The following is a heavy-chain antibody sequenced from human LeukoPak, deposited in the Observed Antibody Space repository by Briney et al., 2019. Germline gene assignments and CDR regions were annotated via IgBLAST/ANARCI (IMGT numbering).Heavy chain of an antibody. CDR1: GFTFSSYA. V-gene: IGHV3-23*01. D-gene: IGHD2-15*01. J-gene: IGHJ1*01. Sequence: GGSLRLSCAASGFTFSSYAMSWVRQAPGKGLEWVSAISGSGGSTYYADSVKGRFTNSRDNSKNTLYLQMNSLRAEDTAVYYCAKPLGYCSGGSCSFAEYFQHWGQGTLVTVSS. CDR3: AKPLGYCSGGSCSFAEYFQH. CDR2: ISGSGGST.